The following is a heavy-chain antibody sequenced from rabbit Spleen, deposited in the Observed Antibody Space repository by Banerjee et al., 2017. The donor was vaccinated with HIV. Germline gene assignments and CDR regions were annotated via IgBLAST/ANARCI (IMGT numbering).Heavy chain of an antibody. CDR2: IGAGVSYTT. CDR3: ARNGGMLDYGL. V-gene: IGHV1S40*01. J-gene: IGHJ4*01. D-gene: IGHD6-1*01. CDR1: GFSFSYSDY. Sequence: QSLEESGGDLVKPGASLTLTCTASGFSFSYSDYMCWVRQPPGKGPEWIACIGAGVSYTTYYATWAKGRFTISKTSSTTVTLQMTSLTAADTATYFCARNGGMLDYGLWGQGTLVTVS.